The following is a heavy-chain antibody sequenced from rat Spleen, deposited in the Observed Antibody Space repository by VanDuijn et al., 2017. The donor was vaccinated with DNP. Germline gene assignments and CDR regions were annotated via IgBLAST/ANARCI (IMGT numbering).Heavy chain of an antibody. CDR1: GFSLTSYS. D-gene: IGHD5-1*01. Sequence: QVQLKESGPGLVQPSETLSLTCTVSGFSLTSYSVSWVRQPSGKGPEWMGRMWYDGDTAYNSALKSRLSISRDTSKNQVFLKMNSLQTDDTGTYDCTRDAAGSSDVMDAWGQGTSVTVSS. V-gene: IGHV2-63*01. CDR3: TRDAAGSSDVMDA. CDR2: MWYDGDT. J-gene: IGHJ4*01.